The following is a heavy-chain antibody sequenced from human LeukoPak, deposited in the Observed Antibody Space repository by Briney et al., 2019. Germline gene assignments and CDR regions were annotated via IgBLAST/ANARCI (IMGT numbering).Heavy chain of an antibody. D-gene: IGHD5-24*01. CDR3: AHATQRLPTIMIDAFDI. Sequence: GASVKVSCKASGGTFSSYAISWVRQAPGQGLEWVGRLIPLFGTPNYAQKFQGKVTITADESTSTFYMDLSGLRSEDTAVYYCAHATQRLPTIMIDAFDIWGQGTRVTVSS. V-gene: IGHV1-69*13. CDR2: LIPLFGTP. CDR1: GGTFSSYA. J-gene: IGHJ3*02.